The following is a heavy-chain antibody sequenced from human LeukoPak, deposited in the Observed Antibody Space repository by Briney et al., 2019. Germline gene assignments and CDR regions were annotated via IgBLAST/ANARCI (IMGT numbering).Heavy chain of an antibody. CDR1: GVMSSRSW. D-gene: IGHD3-22*01. CDR3: ARMYDSSGYYFFDY. V-gene: IGHV3-7*01. Sequence: GGSLRLSCAASGVMSSRSWMNWVRQAPGKGLEWVANIKQDGSERYYVDSVRGRFTISRDNAKNSMYLQMNSLRDEDTAVYYCARMYDSSGYYFFDYWGQGTLVTVSS. J-gene: IGHJ4*02. CDR2: IKQDGSER.